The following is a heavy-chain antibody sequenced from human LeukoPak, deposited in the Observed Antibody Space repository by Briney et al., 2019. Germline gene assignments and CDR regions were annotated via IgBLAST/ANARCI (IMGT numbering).Heavy chain of an antibody. D-gene: IGHD1-26*01. J-gene: IGHJ4*02. CDR1: GFTFSSYA. CDR3: AKGSGSILAGTYFDY. V-gene: IGHV3-23*01. CDR2: ISGSGGNS. Sequence: PGGSLRLSCAASGFTFSSYAMSWVRQSPGKGLEWVSAISGSGGNSSYAASVKARFTISRDNTKNTLYLQTNSLRAEDTDVYSCAKGSGSILAGTYFDYWGQGTLVTVSS.